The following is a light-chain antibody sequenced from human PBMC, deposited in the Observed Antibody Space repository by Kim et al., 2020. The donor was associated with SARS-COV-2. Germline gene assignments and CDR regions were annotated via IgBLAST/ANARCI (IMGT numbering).Light chain of an antibody. CDR3: SAWNDSLNGRL. CDR1: GSNIGSYT. J-gene: IGLJ3*02. V-gene: IGLV1-44*01. CDR2: SNS. Sequence: GHRVTISVSGNGSNIGSYTVNWYQQLPGTAPKLLIYSNSQRPSGVPDRFSGSKSGTSASLVISGLRSEDEADYYCSAWNDSLNGRLYGGGTQLTVL.